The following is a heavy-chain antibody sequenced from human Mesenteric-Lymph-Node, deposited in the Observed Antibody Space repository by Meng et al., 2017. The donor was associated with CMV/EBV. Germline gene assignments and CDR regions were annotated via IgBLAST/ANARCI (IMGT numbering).Heavy chain of an antibody. CDR3: ARCSRDLGNGGMDV. CDR2: ISGSGRTI. CDR1: GFTFTRDW. D-gene: IGHD2-2*01. V-gene: IGHV3-48*02. Sequence: GESLKISCTASGFTFTRDWMSWVRQAPGKGLEWVAHISGSGRTIYYADSAKGRFTISKDNAGNLLYLQMDSLKDEDTAVYYCARCSRDLGNGGMDVWGQGTTVTVSS. J-gene: IGHJ6*02.